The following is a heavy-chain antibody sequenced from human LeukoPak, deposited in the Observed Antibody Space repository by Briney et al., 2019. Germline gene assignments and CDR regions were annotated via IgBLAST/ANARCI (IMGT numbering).Heavy chain of an antibody. V-gene: IGHV3-23*01. CDR2: ISGGGGST. D-gene: IGHD4-11*01. Sequence: PGGSLRLSCAASGFTFSGYAMSWVRQAPGKGLEWVSAISGGGGSTYYADSVKGRFTISRDNSKNTLYLQMNSLRAEDTAVYYCAKEGLYDYSNYYFDYWGQGTLVTVSS. J-gene: IGHJ4*02. CDR1: GFTFSGYA. CDR3: AKEGLYDYSNYYFDY.